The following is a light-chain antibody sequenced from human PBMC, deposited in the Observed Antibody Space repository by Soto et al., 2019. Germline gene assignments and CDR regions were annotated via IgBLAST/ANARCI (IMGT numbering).Light chain of an antibody. Sequence: EIVLTQSPGTLSLSPGERATLSCRASQTVRTNYLAWFQHKPGQAPRLLIYGASSRATGIPDRFSGSGSGTDFTLSINRLEPEDFAVYFCQQYSGSPLAFGRGTKVEIK. J-gene: IGKJ4*01. V-gene: IGKV3-20*01. CDR3: QQYSGSPLA. CDR2: GAS. CDR1: QTVRTNY.